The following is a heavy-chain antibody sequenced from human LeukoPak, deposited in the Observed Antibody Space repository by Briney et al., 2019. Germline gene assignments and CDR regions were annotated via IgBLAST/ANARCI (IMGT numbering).Heavy chain of an antibody. CDR1: GFTFSSYG. V-gene: IGHV3-33*01. J-gene: IGHJ4*02. CDR2: LWYDGSNK. D-gene: IGHD2-2*01. Sequence: PGGSLRLSCAASGFTFSSYGMHWVRQAPGKGLEWVAVLWYDGSNKYYADSVKGRFTISRDNSKNTLYLQMNSLRAEDTAVYYCAREGVGYCSSTSCSIFDYWGQGTLVTVSS. CDR3: AREGVGYCSSTSCSIFDY.